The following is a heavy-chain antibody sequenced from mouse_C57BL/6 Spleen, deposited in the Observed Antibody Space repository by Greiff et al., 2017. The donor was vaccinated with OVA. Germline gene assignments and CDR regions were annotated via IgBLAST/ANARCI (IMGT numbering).Heavy chain of an antibody. CDR3: TTGGSSPFAY. Sequence: VQLQQSGAELVRPGASVKLSCTASGFNIKDDYMHWVKQRPEQGLEWIGWIDPENGDTEYASKFQGKATITADTSSNTAYLQRSSLTSEDPAVYYCTTGGSSPFAYWGQGTLVTVSA. CDR1: GFNIKDDY. J-gene: IGHJ3*01. V-gene: IGHV14-4*01. D-gene: IGHD1-1*01. CDR2: IDPENGDT.